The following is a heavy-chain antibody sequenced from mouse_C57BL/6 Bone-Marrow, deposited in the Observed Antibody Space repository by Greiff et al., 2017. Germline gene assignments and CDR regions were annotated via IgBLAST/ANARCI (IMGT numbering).Heavy chain of an antibody. J-gene: IGHJ3*01. CDR1: GYTFTSYW. Sequence: QVQLKQPGAELVKPGASVKLSCKASGYTFTSYWMHWVKQRPGRGLEWIGRIAPNSGGTKYNEKFKSKATLTVDKPSSTAYMQLSSLTSEDSAVYYCARYWGPVAWFAYRGEEALLTVSA. CDR3: ARYWGPVAWFAY. CDR2: IAPNSGGT. V-gene: IGHV1-72*01.